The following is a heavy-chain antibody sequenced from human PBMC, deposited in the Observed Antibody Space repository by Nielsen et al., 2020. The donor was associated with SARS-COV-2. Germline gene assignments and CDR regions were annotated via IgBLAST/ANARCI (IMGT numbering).Heavy chain of an antibody. Sequence: GETLKLSCTVSGDSLTNSWINWVRQVPVKGLEWMGRIDPSDSYINYSPSFQGHITISVDHSIRAAFLQWDTLEASDTAMYYCARPQSNSNFELLDYWGQGTLVTVSA. CDR1: GDSLTNSW. CDR2: IDPSDSYI. CDR3: ARPQSNSNFELLDY. J-gene: IGHJ4*02. D-gene: IGHD1-7*01. V-gene: IGHV5-10-1*01.